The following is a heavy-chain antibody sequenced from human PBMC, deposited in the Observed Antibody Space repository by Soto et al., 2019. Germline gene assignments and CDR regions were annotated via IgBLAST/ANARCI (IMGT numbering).Heavy chain of an antibody. D-gene: IGHD2-15*01. J-gene: IGHJ4*02. CDR3: ASSVVVPSTMNYFDY. Sequence: GESQKISYKGSGYSFSNYWIAWVRQMPGKGLEWMGIIFPADSDTKYSPSFQGQVTISADKSISTAYLQWSSLKASDTAMYYCASSVVVPSTMNYFDYWGQGFLVTVS. CDR1: GYSFSNYW. CDR2: IFPADSDT. V-gene: IGHV5-51*01.